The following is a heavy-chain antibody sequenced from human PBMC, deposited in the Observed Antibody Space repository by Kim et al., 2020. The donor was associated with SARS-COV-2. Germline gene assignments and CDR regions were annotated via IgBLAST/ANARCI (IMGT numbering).Heavy chain of an antibody. D-gene: IGHD2-15*01. CDR2: ISHDGSKE. Sequence: GGSLRLSCAASGFTFSNYAMHWVRQAPGKGLEWMAVISHDGSKEYYGDSVKGRFTISRDNSRNTLSLQMNSLRGEDTAVYSCVKDREYCSGGTCYNGILCHWGQGTLVTVSS. CDR3: VKDREYCSGGTCYNGILCH. J-gene: IGHJ4*02. V-gene: IGHV3-30*18. CDR1: GFTFSNYA.